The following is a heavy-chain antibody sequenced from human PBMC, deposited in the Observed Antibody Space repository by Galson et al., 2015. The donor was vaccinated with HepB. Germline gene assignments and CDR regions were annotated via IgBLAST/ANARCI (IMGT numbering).Heavy chain of an antibody. CDR2: LSGSGAIT. CDR3: AKESVSGTYVPTYADS. CDR1: GFHFRNHV. V-gene: IGHV3-23*01. Sequence: SLRLSCAASGFHFRNHVMTWVRQAPGKGLEWVASLSGSGAITYYADSVKGRFTISRDNFDSRISLQMKRLRVEDTALYYCAKESVSGTYVPTYADSWGQGTLVTVSS. J-gene: IGHJ5*02. D-gene: IGHD1-26*01.